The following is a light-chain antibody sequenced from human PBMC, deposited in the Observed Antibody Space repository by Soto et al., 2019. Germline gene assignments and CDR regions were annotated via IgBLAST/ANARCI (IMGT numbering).Light chain of an antibody. CDR3: QSYDSSLRVSV. CDR1: SSNIGAGYE. J-gene: IGLJ2*01. Sequence: QSVLTQPPSVSGAPGQRVTISCTGSSSNIGAGYEVHWYQQLPGTAPKPLIYGNSNRPSGVPDRFSGSKSGTSASLAITGLQAEDEADYYCQSYDSSLRVSVFGGGTKLAVL. V-gene: IGLV1-40*01. CDR2: GNS.